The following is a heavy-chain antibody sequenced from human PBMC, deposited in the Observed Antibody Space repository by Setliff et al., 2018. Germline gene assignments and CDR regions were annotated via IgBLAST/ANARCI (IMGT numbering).Heavy chain of an antibody. D-gene: IGHD6-13*01. CDR3: GRDLAAGKGPVDY. CDR1: GFTFSDYY. CDR2: ISSSGSTI. Sequence: GSLRLSCAASGFTFSDYYMSWIRQAPGKGLEWVSYISSSGSTIYYADSVKGRFTISRDDAKNSLYLQMTRLRAEDTAMYYCGRDLAAGKGPVDYWGQGTLVTVSS. V-gene: IGHV3-11*04. J-gene: IGHJ4*02.